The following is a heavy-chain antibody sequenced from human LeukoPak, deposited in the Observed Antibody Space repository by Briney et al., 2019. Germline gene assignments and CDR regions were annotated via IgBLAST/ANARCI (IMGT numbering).Heavy chain of an antibody. V-gene: IGHV3-23*01. Sequence: GGSLRLSCAASGFTFSSYGMSWVRQAPGKGLEWVSTISGSGASTYYADSVKGRFTISRDNAKNSLYLQMNSLRAEDTAVYYCAELGITMIGGVWGKGTTVTISS. D-gene: IGHD3-10*02. CDR1: GFTFSSYG. CDR3: AELGITMIGGV. CDR2: ISGSGAST. J-gene: IGHJ6*04.